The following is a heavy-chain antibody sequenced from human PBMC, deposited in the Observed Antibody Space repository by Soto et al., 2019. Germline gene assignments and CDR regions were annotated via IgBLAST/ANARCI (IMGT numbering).Heavy chain of an antibody. CDR2: INQDGSEK. Sequence: EVHLVESGGGLVQTGGSLRLSCAIYESTVRRDWMNWVRQAPGKGLEWVAHINQDGSEKYYVDSVKGRFTISRDNANTLLSLQMNSLGAGDTAMYYCSGGVGDAFWGQGTLVTVSS. V-gene: IGHV3-7*03. D-gene: IGHD1-26*01. CDR1: ESTVRRDW. CDR3: SGGVGDAF. J-gene: IGHJ4*02.